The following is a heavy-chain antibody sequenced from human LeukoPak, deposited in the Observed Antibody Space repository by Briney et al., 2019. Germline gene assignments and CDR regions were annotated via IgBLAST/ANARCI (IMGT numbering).Heavy chain of an antibody. CDR1: GFTFSSYA. J-gene: IGHJ4*02. D-gene: IGHD6-19*01. Sequence: GSLRLSCAASGFTFSSYAMSWVRQAPGKGLEWVSAISGSGGSTYYADSVKGRFTISRDNSKNTLYLQMNSLRAEDTAVYYCAKDRVSVEGSSSGWPNYFDYWGQGTLVTVSP. CDR3: AKDRVSVEGSSSGWPNYFDY. V-gene: IGHV3-23*01. CDR2: ISGSGGST.